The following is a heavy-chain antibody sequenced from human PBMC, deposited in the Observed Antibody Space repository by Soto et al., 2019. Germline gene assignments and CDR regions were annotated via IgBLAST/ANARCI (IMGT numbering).Heavy chain of an antibody. CDR2: INPNSGGT. CDR3: ARGGGRGYNELDP. CDR1: GYTFTAYN. D-gene: IGHD5-12*01. V-gene: IGHV1-2*02. Sequence: QVQLVQSGAEVKKPGASVKVSCKASGYTFTAYNMHGVRQAPGQGLEWMGWINPNSGGTYHAQNFQGRVTMTRDTSTTTAYMELASLRSDDTAVYYCARGGGRGYNELDPWGHGTLVIVSS. J-gene: IGHJ5*02.